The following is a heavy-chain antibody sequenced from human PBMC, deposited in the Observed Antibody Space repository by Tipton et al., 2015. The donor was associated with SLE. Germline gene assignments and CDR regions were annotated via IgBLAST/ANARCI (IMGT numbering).Heavy chain of an antibody. J-gene: IGHJ6*04. V-gene: IGHV4-38-2*02. CDR3: ASVLGDV. CDR1: GYSISSGYY. CDR2: IYHSGST. Sequence: LRLSCTVSGYSISSGYYWGWIRQPPGKGLEWIGSIYHSGSTYYNPSLKSRVTISVDTSKNQFSLKLSSVTAADTAVYYCASVLGDVWGKGTTVTVSS.